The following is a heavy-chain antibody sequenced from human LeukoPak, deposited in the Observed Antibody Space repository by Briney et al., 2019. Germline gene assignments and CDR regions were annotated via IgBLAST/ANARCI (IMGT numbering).Heavy chain of an antibody. CDR1: GDSISSYY. J-gene: IGHJ4*02. D-gene: IGHD6-13*01. CDR3: ARKHGSSWFSLFDY. CDR2: IYYSGST. Sequence: AETLSLTGTVSGDSISSYYWNWIRQLPGKGLECIGYIYYSGSTNYNPSLKSRVTISVDTSKNQFSLKLSSVTAADTAVYYCARKHGSSWFSLFDYWGQGTLVTVSS. V-gene: IGHV4-59*01.